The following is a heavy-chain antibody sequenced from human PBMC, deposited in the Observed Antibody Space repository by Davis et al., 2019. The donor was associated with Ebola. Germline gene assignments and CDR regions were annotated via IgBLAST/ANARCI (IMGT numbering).Heavy chain of an antibody. J-gene: IGHJ6*02. D-gene: IGHD3-10*01. CDR3: TRDRSLLWFGELLSPYYGMDV. V-gene: IGHV3-49*04. CDR2: IRSKDYGGTT. Sequence: GGSLRLSCTASGFTFGDYAMSWVRQAPGKGLEWVGFIRSKDYGGTTEYAASVKGRFTISRDDSKSIAYLQMNSLKTEDTAVYYCTRDRSLLWFGELLSPYYGMDVWGQGTTVTVSS. CDR1: GFTFGDYA.